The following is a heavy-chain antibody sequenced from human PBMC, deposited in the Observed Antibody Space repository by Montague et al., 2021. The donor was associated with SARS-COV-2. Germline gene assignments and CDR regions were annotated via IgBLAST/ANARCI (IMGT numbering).Heavy chain of an antibody. CDR1: GFTFSSYS. J-gene: IGHJ5*02. CDR3: ARDRWPYDFWSGYYLRGVFDP. CDR2: ISSSSSYI. V-gene: IGHV3-21*01. Sequence: SLRLSCAASGFTFSSYSMNWVRQVPGKGLEWVSSISSSSSYIYYADSVKGRFTISRDNAKNSLYLQMNSLRAEDTAVYYCARDRWPYDFWSGYYLRGVFDPWGQGTLVTVSS. D-gene: IGHD3-3*01.